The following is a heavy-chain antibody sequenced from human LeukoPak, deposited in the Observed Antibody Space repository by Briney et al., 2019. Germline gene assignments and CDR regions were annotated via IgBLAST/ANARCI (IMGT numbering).Heavy chain of an antibody. J-gene: IGHJ4*02. V-gene: IGHV3-23*01. D-gene: IGHD6-19*01. Sequence: GGSLRLSCVASGFTFNNYAIHWVRQAPGKGLEWVAAISGSGAGTYYADSVKGRFTISRDNFKNTLYLQMNSLRAEDTAIYYCAKVGVEVAGSRGDIECWGQGTLVTVSS. CDR3: AKVGVEVAGSRGDIEC. CDR1: GFTFNNYA. CDR2: ISGSGAGT.